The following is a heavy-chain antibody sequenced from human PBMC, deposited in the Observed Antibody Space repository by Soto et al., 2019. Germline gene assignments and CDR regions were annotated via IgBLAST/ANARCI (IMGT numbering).Heavy chain of an antibody. D-gene: IGHD6-19*01. CDR3: ARESGVSAVARYGSDAFDI. J-gene: IGHJ3*02. Sequence: QVQLQESGPGLVKPSETLSLTCTVSGGSISSYYWSWIRQLPGKGLEWIGYIYYSGSTNYNPSLKSRVTISVDTSKNQFSLKLSSVTAADTAVYYCARESGVSAVARYGSDAFDIWGQGTMVTVSS. CDR2: IYYSGST. CDR1: GGSISSYY. V-gene: IGHV4-59*01.